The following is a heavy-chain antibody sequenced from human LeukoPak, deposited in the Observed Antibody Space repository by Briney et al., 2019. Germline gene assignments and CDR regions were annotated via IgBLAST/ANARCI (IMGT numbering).Heavy chain of an antibody. J-gene: IGHJ4*02. D-gene: IGHD3-10*01. CDR1: GFTFSSYE. Sequence: PGGSLRLSCAASGFTFSSYEMNWVRQAPGKGLEWVSYISSSGSTIYYADSVKGRFTISRDNAKNSLYLQMNSLRAEDTAVYYCAKSSDYYGSGSFYFDYWGQGTLVTVSS. CDR3: AKSSDYYGSGSFYFDY. CDR2: ISSSGSTI. V-gene: IGHV3-48*03.